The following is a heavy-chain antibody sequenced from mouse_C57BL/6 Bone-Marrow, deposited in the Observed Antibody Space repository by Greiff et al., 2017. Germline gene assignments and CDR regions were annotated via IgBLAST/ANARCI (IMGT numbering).Heavy chain of an antibody. J-gene: IGHJ3*01. CDR3: TTFTTVVAPPFAY. V-gene: IGHV14-1*01. Sequence: EVKLMESGAELVRPGASVKLSCTASGFNIKDYYMHWVKQRPEQGLEWIGRIDPEDGDTEYAPKFQGKATMTADTSSNTAYLQLSSLTSEDTAVYYCTTFTTVVAPPFAYWGQGTLVTVSA. D-gene: IGHD1-1*01. CDR1: GFNIKDYY. CDR2: IDPEDGDT.